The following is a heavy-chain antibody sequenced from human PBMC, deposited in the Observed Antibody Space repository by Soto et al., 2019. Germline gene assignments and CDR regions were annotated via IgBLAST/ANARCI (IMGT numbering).Heavy chain of an antibody. V-gene: IGHV1-69*02. CDR2: IIPILGIA. D-gene: IGHD2-2*01. CDR3: ARTSSTSGSYYYHGMDV. CDR1: GGTFSSYT. Sequence: SVKVSCKASGGTFSSYTISWVRQAPGQGLEWMGRIIPILGIANYAQKFQGRVTITADKSTSTAYMELSSLRSEDTAVYYCARTSSTSGSYYYHGMDVWGQGTTVTVSS. J-gene: IGHJ6*02.